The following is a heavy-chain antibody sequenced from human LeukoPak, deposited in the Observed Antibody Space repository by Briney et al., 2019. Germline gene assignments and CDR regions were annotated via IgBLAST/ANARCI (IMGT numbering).Heavy chain of an antibody. V-gene: IGHV3-23*01. CDR1: GFTFSDHY. CDR2: INGNGGST. CDR3: TKAPPGKFDP. Sequence: GGSLRLSCAASGFTFSDHYMDWARQAPGKGLEWVSAINGNGGSTYYADSVKGRFTISRDNSKNTLYLQMNSLRAEDTAMYYCTKAPPGKFDPWGQGTLVTVSS. J-gene: IGHJ5*02. D-gene: IGHD3-10*01.